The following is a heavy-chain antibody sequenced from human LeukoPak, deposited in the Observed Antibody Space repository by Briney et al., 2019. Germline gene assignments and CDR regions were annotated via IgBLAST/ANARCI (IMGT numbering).Heavy chain of an antibody. CDR1: GGSISSSTYY. CDR2: IYYSGNA. D-gene: IGHD5-24*01. Sequence: SETLSLTCTVSGGSISSSTYYWGWIRQPPGKGLEWIGNIYYSGNAYHNPSLKSRVTISVDTSKNQFSLKLSSVTAADTAVYYCARHRSGWLQSSFDYWGQGTLVTVSS. CDR3: ARHRSGWLQSSFDY. V-gene: IGHV4-39*01. J-gene: IGHJ4*02.